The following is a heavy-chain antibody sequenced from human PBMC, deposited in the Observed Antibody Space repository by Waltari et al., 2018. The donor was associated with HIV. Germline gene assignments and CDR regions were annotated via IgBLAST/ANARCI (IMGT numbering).Heavy chain of an antibody. Sequence: QVQLAQSGAEVKKPGTSVKVSCKASGYTFSKYDINWVRQATGQGVEWMGWMNPNRGNTGYAKKFQGRVTRTRNTSITTAYMELSSLRSEDTAGYYCARGYAPTAVIRFDPWGPGTLVAVSS. CDR3: ARGYAPTAVIRFDP. J-gene: IGHJ5*02. V-gene: IGHV1-8*01. CDR2: MNPNRGNT. CDR1: GYTFSKYD. D-gene: IGHD4-4*01.